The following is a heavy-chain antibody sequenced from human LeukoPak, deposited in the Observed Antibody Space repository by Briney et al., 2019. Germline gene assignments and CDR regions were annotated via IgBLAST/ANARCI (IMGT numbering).Heavy chain of an antibody. Sequence: PGGSLRLSCAASGFTVSSSYMSWVRQAPGKGLEWVSVIHSGGKTYYADSVKGRFTISRDNSKITVYLQMNSLRAEDTAVYYCAKPHYSGSGSYSREDYWGQGTLVTVSS. D-gene: IGHD3-10*01. CDR2: IHSGGKT. J-gene: IGHJ4*02. V-gene: IGHV3-53*01. CDR1: GFTVSSSY. CDR3: AKPHYSGSGSYSREDY.